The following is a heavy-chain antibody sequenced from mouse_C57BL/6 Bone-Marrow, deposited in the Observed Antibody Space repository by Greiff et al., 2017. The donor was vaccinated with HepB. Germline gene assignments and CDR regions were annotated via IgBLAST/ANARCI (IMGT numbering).Heavy chain of an antibody. CDR2: INPNNGGT. CDR3: AVTGTEAY. D-gene: IGHD4-1*01. V-gene: IGHV1-26*01. J-gene: IGHJ3*01. Sequence: EVQLQQSGPELVKPGASVKISCKASGYTFTDYYMNWVKQSHGKSLEWIGDINPNNGGTSYNQKFKGKATLTVDKSSSTAYMELRSLTSEDSAVYYCAVTGTEAYWGQGTLVTVSA. CDR1: GYTFTDYY.